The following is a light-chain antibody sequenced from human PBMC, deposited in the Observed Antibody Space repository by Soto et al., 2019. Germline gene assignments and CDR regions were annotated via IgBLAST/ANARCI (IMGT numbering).Light chain of an antibody. V-gene: IGKV3-20*01. J-gene: IGKJ1*01. CDR3: QQYGSSPET. Sequence: EGVLTQSPGTLSLSQGERATLSCRASQSVSSNYLAWYQQKPGQAPRLLIYGASSRATGIPDRFSGSGSGTDFTLTISRLDPEDFAVYFCQQYGSSPETFGQGTMVDI. CDR2: GAS. CDR1: QSVSSNY.